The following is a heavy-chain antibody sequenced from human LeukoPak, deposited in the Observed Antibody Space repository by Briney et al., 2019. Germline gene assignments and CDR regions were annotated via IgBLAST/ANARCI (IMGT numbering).Heavy chain of an antibody. D-gene: IGHD2-2*01. V-gene: IGHV3-7*01. J-gene: IGHJ4*02. CDR2: IKQDGSDK. Sequence: GGSLRLSCAASGFTFSTYWMSWVRQAPGKGLEWVANIKQDGSDKYYVDSVKGRFTISRDNARNSLFLQMNSLRAEDTAVYYCARVRCSSNSCFPDYWGQGTLVTVSS. CDR3: ARVRCSSNSCFPDY. CDR1: GFTFSTYW.